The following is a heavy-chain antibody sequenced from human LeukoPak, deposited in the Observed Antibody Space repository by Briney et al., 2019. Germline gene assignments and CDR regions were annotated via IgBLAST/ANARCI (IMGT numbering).Heavy chain of an antibody. V-gene: IGHV4-4*02. CDR3: ARDPRIQQQLPHYYYGMDV. CDR2: IYHSGST. CDR1: GGSISSSNW. D-gene: IGHD6-13*01. Sequence: ASETLSPTCAVSGGSISSSNWWSWVRQPPGKGLEWIGEIYHSGSTNYNPPLKSRVTISVDKSKNQFSLKLSSVTAADTAVYYCARDPRIQQQLPHYYYGMDVWGQGTTVTVSS. J-gene: IGHJ6*02.